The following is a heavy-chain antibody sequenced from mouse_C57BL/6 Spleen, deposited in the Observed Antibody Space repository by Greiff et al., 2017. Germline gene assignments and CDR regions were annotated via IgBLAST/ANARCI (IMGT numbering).Heavy chain of an antibody. Sequence: VKLMESGPGLVQPSQSLSITCTVSGFSLTSYGVHWVRQSPGKGLEWLGVIWSGGSTDYNAAFISRLSISKDNSKCQVFFKMNSRQANDTDIYYCDSGKGSLAWFAYWGQGTLVTVSA. J-gene: IGHJ3*01. CDR3: DSGKGSLAWFAY. CDR1: GFSLTSYG. V-gene: IGHV2-2*02. CDR2: IWSGGST. D-gene: IGHD1-1*02.